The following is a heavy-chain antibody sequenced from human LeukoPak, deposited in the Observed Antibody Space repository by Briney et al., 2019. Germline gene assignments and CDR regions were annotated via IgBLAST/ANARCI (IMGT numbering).Heavy chain of an antibody. Sequence: GGSLRLSCAASGFTFSSYWMSWVRQAPGKGLEWVANIKQDGSEKYYVDSLKGRFTISRDNVKNSLYLQMNSLRADDTAVYYCARLGGKGDAFDIWGQGTMVTVSS. CDR1: GFTFSSYW. V-gene: IGHV3-7*01. CDR3: ARLGGKGDAFDI. CDR2: IKQDGSEK. D-gene: IGHD1-26*01. J-gene: IGHJ3*02.